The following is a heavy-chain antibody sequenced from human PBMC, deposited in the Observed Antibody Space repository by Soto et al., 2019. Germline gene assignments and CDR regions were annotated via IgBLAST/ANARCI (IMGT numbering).Heavy chain of an antibody. D-gene: IGHD2-21*02. CDR3: ASTQYCGYDCYSGPFDF. CDR1: RDSFTNYW. Sequence: PGESLKISCMGSRDSFTNYWIGWVRQMPGKGLEWMGIIYPGDSDTRYSPSFQGQVTISADKSISAVYLQWRSLKASDTAMYYCASTQYCGYDCYSGPFDFWGQGTLVTVSS. J-gene: IGHJ4*02. V-gene: IGHV5-51*01. CDR2: IYPGDSDT.